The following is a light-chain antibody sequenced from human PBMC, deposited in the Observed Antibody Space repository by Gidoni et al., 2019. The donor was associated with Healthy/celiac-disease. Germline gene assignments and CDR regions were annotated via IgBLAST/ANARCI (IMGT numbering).Light chain of an antibody. J-gene: IGKJ2*01. CDR3: QQYDNLPGT. CDR2: DAS. V-gene: IGKV1-33*01. CDR1: QDISNY. Sequence: IQLTQSPSSLSASVGDRVTITCQASQDISNYLKWYQQKPGKAPKLLIYDASNLETGVPSRFSGSGSGTDFTFTISSLQPEDIATYYCQQYDNLPGTFXQXTKLXIK.